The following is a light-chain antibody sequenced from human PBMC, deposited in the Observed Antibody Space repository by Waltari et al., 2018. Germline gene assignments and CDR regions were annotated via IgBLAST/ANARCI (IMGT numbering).Light chain of an antibody. CDR1: NIGIAS. CDR3: QVWDNSGDHWV. V-gene: IGLV3-21*02. Sequence: SYVLTQPPSVSVAPGQTARISCGGDNIGIASVQWYQQRPGQAPLLVVCDACDRPSGNPERISGSKSGNTATLTISRVEAGDEADYHCQVWDNSGDHWVFGGGTKLTVL. J-gene: IGLJ3*02. CDR2: DAC.